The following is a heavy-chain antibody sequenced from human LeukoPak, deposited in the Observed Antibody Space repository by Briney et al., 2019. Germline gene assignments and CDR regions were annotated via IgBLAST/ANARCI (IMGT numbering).Heavy chain of an antibody. CDR1: AFTFSHYS. Sequence: PGGSLRLSCAASAFTFSHYSMTWVRQTPGKGLEWVSSIDYSSSHIYYADSVKGRFTISRDNAKNSLYLQMNSLRAEDTAVYYCARDPPYCSSTSCLFDMWGQGTMVTVSS. V-gene: IGHV3-21*01. D-gene: IGHD2-2*01. J-gene: IGHJ3*02. CDR2: IDYSSSHI. CDR3: ARDPPYCSSTSCLFDM.